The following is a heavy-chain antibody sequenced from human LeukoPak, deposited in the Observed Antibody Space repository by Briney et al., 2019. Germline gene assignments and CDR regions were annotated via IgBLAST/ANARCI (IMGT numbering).Heavy chain of an antibody. V-gene: IGHV3-30*02. CDR2: IRYDGSNK. CDR3: AKDPRRLRLGELSYFDY. CDR1: GFTFSNAR. Sequence: PGGSLRLSCAASGFTFSNARMSWVRQAPGKGLEWVAFIRYDGSNKYYADSVKGRFTISRDNSKNTLYLQMNSLRAEDTAVYYCAKDPRRLRLGELSYFDYWGQGTLVTVSS. D-gene: IGHD3-16*02. J-gene: IGHJ4*02.